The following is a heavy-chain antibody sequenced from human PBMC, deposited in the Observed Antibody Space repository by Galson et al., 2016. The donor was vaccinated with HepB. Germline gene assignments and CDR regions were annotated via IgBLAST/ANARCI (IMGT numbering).Heavy chain of an antibody. J-gene: IGHJ4*02. CDR3: ARDLGRNGGFDY. D-gene: IGHD3-16*01. V-gene: IGHV4-59*01. Sequence: ETLSLTCTVSGGSISSSFWTWIRQPPGKPLEWIGYISYDGRTNYNPSLNSRVTISADTSNNQFSLKLSSMTAADTAVYYCARDLGRNGGFDYWGQGTLVTVSS. CDR2: ISYDGRT. CDR1: GGSISSSF.